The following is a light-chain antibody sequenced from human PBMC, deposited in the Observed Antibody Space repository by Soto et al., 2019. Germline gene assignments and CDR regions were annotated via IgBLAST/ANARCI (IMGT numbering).Light chain of an antibody. CDR3: RQYYDWWT. Sequence: EIVLTQSQATLSVSLGERAPIXCRASQGIGDTLAWYQQKPGQTPRLLIYDTSIRATGVPARFSGSRSGAEFTLTISSLQSEDFAVYYCRQYYDWWTFGQGTKVDIK. CDR2: DTS. J-gene: IGKJ1*01. CDR1: QGIGDT. V-gene: IGKV3-15*01.